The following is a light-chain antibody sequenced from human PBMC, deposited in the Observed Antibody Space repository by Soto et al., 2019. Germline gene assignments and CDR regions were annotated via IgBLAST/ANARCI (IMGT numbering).Light chain of an antibody. J-gene: IGKJ5*01. CDR2: GAS. CDR1: QSVSSSY. CDR3: QQYGSSPIT. V-gene: IGKV3-20*01. Sequence: EIVLTQTPGTLSLSPGERATLSCRASQSVSSSYLAWYQQKPGQAPRLLIYGASSRATGIPDRFSGSGSGTDFTLTISRLEPEDFAVYYCQQYGSSPITFGQGTRLATK.